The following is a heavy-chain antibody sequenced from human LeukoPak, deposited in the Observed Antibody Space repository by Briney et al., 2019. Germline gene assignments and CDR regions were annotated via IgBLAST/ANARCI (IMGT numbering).Heavy chain of an antibody. CDR1: GFTFSSYE. J-gene: IGHJ4*02. CDR3: ARAAPVWFGGDFDY. Sequence: GGSLRLSCAASGFTFSSYEMHWVRQAPGKGLEWVSYISSSGSTIYYADSVKGRFTISRDNAKNSLYLQMNSLRAEDTAVYYCARAAPVWFGGDFDYWGQGTLVTVSS. CDR2: ISSSGSTI. D-gene: IGHD3-10*01. V-gene: IGHV3-48*03.